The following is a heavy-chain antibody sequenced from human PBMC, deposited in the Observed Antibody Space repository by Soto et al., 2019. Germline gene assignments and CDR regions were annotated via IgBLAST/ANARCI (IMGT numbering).Heavy chain of an antibody. D-gene: IGHD2-8*01. V-gene: IGHV1-8*01. CDR3: AKNGQPPYYYYGLDV. J-gene: IGHJ6*02. CDR2: MNPNSGNT. CDR1: GYTFTSYD. Sequence: ASVKVSCKASGYTFTSYDINWVRQDTGQGLEWMGWMNPNSGNTGYAQKFQGRVTMTRNTSISTAYMELSSLRSEDTAVYYCAKNGQPPYYYYGLDVWGQGTKVTVSS.